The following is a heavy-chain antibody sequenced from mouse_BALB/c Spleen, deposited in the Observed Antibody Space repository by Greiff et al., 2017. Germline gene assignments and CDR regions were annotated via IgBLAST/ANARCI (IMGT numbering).Heavy chain of an antibody. Sequence: VQLVESGPGLVQPSQSLSITCTVSGFSLTSYGVHWVRQSPGKGLEWLGVIWSGGSTDYNAAFISRLSISKDNSKSQVFFKMNSLQANDTAIYYCARNSPAYYGYGYFDVWGAGTTVTVSS. V-gene: IGHV2-2*02. CDR3: ARNSPAYYGYGYFDV. D-gene: IGHD1-1*01. J-gene: IGHJ1*01. CDR2: IWSGGST. CDR1: GFSLTSYG.